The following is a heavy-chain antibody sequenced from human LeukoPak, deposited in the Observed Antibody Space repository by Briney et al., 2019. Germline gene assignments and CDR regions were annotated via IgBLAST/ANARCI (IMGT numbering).Heavy chain of an antibody. V-gene: IGHV3-23*01. CDR1: GFTFSSYA. J-gene: IGHJ4*02. CDR2: ISGSGGST. Sequence: PGGSLRLTCAASGFTFSSYAMSWVRQAPGKGLEWVSGISGSGGSTHYADSVKDRFTISRDNSKNTLYLQMNSLRAEDTAVYYCARGARNTQDGYSYYFDYWGQGTLVTVSS. CDR3: ARGARNTQDGYSYYFDY. D-gene: IGHD5-18*01.